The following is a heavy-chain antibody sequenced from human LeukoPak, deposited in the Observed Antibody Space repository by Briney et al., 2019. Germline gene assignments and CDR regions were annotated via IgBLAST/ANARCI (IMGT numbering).Heavy chain of an antibody. J-gene: IGHJ6*04. D-gene: IGHD3-9*01. CDR3: ARVDILTGYYGNGMDV. Sequence: GRSLRLSCAASGYTFSGYAMHWVRQAPGKGLEWVAVISYDGSNKYYADSVKGRFTISRDNSKNTLYLQMNSLRAEDTAVYYCARVDILTGYYGNGMDVWGKGTTVAVSS. CDR2: ISYDGSNK. CDR1: GYTFSGYA. V-gene: IGHV3-30*04.